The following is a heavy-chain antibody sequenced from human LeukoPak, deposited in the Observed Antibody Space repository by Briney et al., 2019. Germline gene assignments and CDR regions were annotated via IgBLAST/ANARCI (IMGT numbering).Heavy chain of an antibody. Sequence: GASVKVSCKASGYTFTSYGISWVRQAPGQGLEWMGGIITIFGTANYAQKFQGRVTITADESTSTAYMELSSLRSEDTAVYYCARVGAAAGLYFDYWGQGTLVTVSS. J-gene: IGHJ4*02. CDR1: GYTFTSYG. CDR3: ARVGAAAGLYFDY. CDR2: IITIFGTA. D-gene: IGHD6-13*01. V-gene: IGHV1-69*13.